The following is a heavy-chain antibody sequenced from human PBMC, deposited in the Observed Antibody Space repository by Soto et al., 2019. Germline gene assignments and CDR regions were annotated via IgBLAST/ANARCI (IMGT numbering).Heavy chain of an antibody. J-gene: IGHJ6*02. D-gene: IGHD4-17*01. CDR3: AADLAYGGLNYYYYYGMDV. V-gene: IGHV1-58*01. CDR2: IVVGSGNT. Sequence: GASVKVSCKASGLTFTSSAVQWVRQASGQSLEWIGWIVVGSGNTNYAKKFQERVTITRDMSTSTAYMELSSLRSEDTAVYYCAADLAYGGLNYYYYYGMDVWGQGTTVTVSS. CDR1: GLTFTSSA.